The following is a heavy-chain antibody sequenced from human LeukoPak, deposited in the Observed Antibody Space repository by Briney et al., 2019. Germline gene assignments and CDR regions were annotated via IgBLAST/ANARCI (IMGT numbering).Heavy chain of an antibody. CDR2: INGDGSNS. CDR1: GFTFTTYW. V-gene: IGHV3-74*01. J-gene: IGHJ4*02. Sequence: PGGSLRRSCVASGFTFTTYWMHWVRQAPGKGLVWVSRINGDGSNSNYADSVKGRFTISRDNARNTLYLQMNGLRAEDTALYYCARTSPTSHFDFWGQGTLVTVSS. CDR3: ARTSPTSHFDF. D-gene: IGHD3-16*01.